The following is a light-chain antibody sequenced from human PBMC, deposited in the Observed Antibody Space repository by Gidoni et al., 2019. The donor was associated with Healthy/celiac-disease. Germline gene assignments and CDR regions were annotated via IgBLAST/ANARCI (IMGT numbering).Light chain of an antibody. CDR3: QQYNNWPPWT. CDR2: GAS. V-gene: IGKV3-15*01. J-gene: IGKJ1*01. CDR1: QSVSSN. Sequence: IVMTPSPATLSVSPGERATLSCRASQSVSSNLAWYQQKPGQAPRLLIYGASTGATGIPARFSGSGSGTEFTLTISSLQSEDFAVYYCQQYNNWPPWTFGQGTKVEIK.